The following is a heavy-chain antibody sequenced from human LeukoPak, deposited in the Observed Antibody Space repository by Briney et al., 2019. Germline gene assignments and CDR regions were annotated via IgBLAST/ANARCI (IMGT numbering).Heavy chain of an antibody. CDR1: GYTFTGYY. Sequence: EASVKVSCKASGYTFTGYYMHWVRQAPGQGLEWMGWINPNSGGTNYAQKFQGWVTMTRDTSISTAYMELSRLRSDDTAMYYCAREEENYYDSSGYRLDAFDIWGQGTMVTVSS. D-gene: IGHD3-22*01. J-gene: IGHJ3*02. CDR3: AREEENYYDSSGYRLDAFDI. CDR2: INPNSGGT. V-gene: IGHV1-2*04.